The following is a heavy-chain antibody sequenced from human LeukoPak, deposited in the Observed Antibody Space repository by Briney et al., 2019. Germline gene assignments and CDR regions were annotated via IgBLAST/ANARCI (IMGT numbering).Heavy chain of an antibody. CDR2: INPNSGGT. CDR3: ARDAYYYDSSGYYYDPSNWFDP. J-gene: IGHJ5*02. V-gene: IGHV1-2*02. CDR1: GCTFTGYY. Sequence: ASVKVSCKASGCTFTGYYMHWVRQAPGQGLEWMGWINPNSGGTNYAQKFQGRVTMTRDTSISTAYMELSRLRSDDTAVYYCARDAYYYDSSGYYYDPSNWFDPWGQGTLVTVSS. D-gene: IGHD3-22*01.